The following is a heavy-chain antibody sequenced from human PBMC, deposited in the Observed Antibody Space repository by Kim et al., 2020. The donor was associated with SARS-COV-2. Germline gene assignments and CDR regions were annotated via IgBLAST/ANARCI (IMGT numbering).Heavy chain of an antibody. D-gene: IGHD1-20*01. CDR2: ISSSSSYI. Sequence: GGSLRLSCAASGFTFSSYSMNWVRQAPGKGLEWVSSISSSSSYIYYADSVKGRFTISRDNAKNSLYLQMNSLRAEDTAVYYCASFSRITGEYGYYYYGMDVWGQGTTVTVSS. J-gene: IGHJ6*02. V-gene: IGHV3-21*01. CDR3: ASFSRITGEYGYYYYGMDV. CDR1: GFTFSSYS.